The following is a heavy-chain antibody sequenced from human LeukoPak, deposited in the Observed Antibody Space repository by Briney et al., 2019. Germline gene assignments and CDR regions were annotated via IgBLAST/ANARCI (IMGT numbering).Heavy chain of an antibody. CDR3: ARGVTYYYDSSGHQFDY. J-gene: IGHJ4*02. CDR2: INPNSGGT. CDR1: GYTFTGYY. V-gene: IGHV1-2*02. Sequence: GASVKVSCKASGYTFTGYYMHWVRQAPGQGLEWMGWINPNSGGTNYAQKFQGRVTMTRDTSISTAYMELSRLRSDDTAVYYCARGVTYYYDSSGHQFDYWGQGTLVTVSS. D-gene: IGHD3-22*01.